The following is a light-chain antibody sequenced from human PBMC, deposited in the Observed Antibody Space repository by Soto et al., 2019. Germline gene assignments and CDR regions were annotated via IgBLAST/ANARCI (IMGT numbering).Light chain of an antibody. Sequence: PLSPAAVSVSPGAGACLPCRASQSFSGNYLTWYQHKPGQAPRLLIYGASSRATGIPDRFSGSGSGTDFTLTISRLEPEDFAVYYCQQYGSSPRTFGQGTKVDIK. V-gene: IGKV3-20*01. CDR1: QSFSGNY. J-gene: IGKJ1*01. CDR2: GAS. CDR3: QQYGSSPRT.